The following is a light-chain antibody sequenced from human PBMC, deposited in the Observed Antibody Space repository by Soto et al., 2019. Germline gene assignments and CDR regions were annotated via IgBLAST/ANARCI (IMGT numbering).Light chain of an antibody. Sequence: EIVLTQSPGTLSLSPGERATLSCRASQSVSSSYLAWYQQKPGQAPRLLINGASSRATGIPDRFSGSESGTDFTLTISRLEPEDFAVYYCQQYGSSPPYTFGQGTKLEIK. CDR2: GAS. CDR1: QSVSSSY. CDR3: QQYGSSPPYT. V-gene: IGKV3-20*01. J-gene: IGKJ2*01.